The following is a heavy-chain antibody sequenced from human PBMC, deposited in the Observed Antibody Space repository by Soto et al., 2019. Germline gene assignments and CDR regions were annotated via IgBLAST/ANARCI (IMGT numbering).Heavy chain of an antibody. V-gene: IGHV3-33*01. CDR3: ARPAPFSTAAYYFDY. J-gene: IGHJ4*02. Sequence: GGSLRLSCAASGFTFRSYGMHWVRQAPGKGLEWVAVIWYDGSNKYYADSVKGRFTISRDNSKNTLYLQMNSLRAEDTAVYYCARPAPFSTAAYYFDYWGQGTLVTVSS. CDR2: IWYDGSNK. CDR1: GFTFRSYG. D-gene: IGHD2-2*01.